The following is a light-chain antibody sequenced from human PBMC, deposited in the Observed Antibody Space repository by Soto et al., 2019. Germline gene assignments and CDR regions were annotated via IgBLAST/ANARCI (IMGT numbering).Light chain of an antibody. CDR2: GAS. Sequence: EIVLTQSPGTLSLSPGDRDTLSCRASQSVSSSYLAWYQPKPGQAPRLLIYGASSRAAGIPDRFSGSGSGTDFTLTISRLEPEDFGVYYCQQYASSPMYTFGYGTKLE. J-gene: IGKJ2*01. CDR3: QQYASSPMYT. V-gene: IGKV3-20*01. CDR1: QSVSSSY.